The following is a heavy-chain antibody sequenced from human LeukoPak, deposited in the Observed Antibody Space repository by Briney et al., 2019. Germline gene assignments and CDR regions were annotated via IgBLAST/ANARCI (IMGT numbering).Heavy chain of an antibody. D-gene: IGHD2-15*01. Sequence: QRGGCLRLSCAASGFTFSAYSMNWVRQAPGKGLEWVSYISSSITTVYYADSVRGRFTISRDNAKNSLYLQMNSLRDEDTAVYYCARGCSPGTCSPFDYWGQGVLVTVSS. V-gene: IGHV3-48*02. CDR2: ISSSITTV. J-gene: IGHJ4*02. CDR1: GFTFSAYS. CDR3: ARGCSPGTCSPFDY.